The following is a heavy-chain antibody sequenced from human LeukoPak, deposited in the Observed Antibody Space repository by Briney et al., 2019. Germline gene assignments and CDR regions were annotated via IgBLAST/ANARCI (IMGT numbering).Heavy chain of an antibody. J-gene: IGHJ4*02. D-gene: IGHD6-19*01. V-gene: IGHV3-23*01. Sequence: GGSLRLSCAASGFTVSSNYMSWVRQAPGKGLEWVSAISGSGEHTYYTDSVKGRFTISRDNSKNTLYLQMISLRAEDTAVYYCAKHGFSSGWPQVPSEHWGQGTLVTVSS. CDR3: AKHGFSSGWPQVPSEH. CDR1: GFTVSSNY. CDR2: ISGSGEHT.